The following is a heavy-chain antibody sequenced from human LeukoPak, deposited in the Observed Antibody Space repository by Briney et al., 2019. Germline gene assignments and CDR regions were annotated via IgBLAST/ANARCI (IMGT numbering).Heavy chain of an antibody. CDR3: ARGGLLFWFDR. D-gene: IGHD3-10*01. V-gene: IGHV4-31*03. CDR2: IYYSGST. CDR1: GVSISSGGYY. Sequence: PSQTLSLTCTVSGVSISSGGYYWRWIRQHPGKGLEWIGYIYYSGSTYYNPSLKSRVTISVDTSKNQFSLKLSSVTAADTAVYYCARGGLLFWFDRWGQGTLVTVSS. J-gene: IGHJ5*02.